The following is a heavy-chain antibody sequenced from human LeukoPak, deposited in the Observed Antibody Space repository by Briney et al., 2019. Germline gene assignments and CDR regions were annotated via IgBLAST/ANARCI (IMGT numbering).Heavy chain of an antibody. Sequence: GGSLRLSCTVSGLTVTSTYMDWVRPPPGKGPEWVALIRGDASTVYADSVKGRFTISRDNSKNMVYLQMNSLRPEDSAVYYCARDRAGTQSWVELDLWGQGTLVTVSS. V-gene: IGHV3-53*05. J-gene: IGHJ5*02. CDR1: GLTVTSTY. CDR2: IRGDAST. D-gene: IGHD3-10*01. CDR3: ARDRAGTQSWVELDL.